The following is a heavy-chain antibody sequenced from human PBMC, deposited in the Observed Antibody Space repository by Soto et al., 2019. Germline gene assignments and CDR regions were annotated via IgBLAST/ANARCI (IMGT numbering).Heavy chain of an antibody. CDR3: ARDPGVGLSARWFDP. V-gene: IGHV4-61*01. D-gene: IGHD2-8*01. J-gene: IGHJ5*02. Sequence: QVHLQESGPGLLKPSETLTLTCTVSGGSLNNGNYYWSWLRQPPGKALEWIGHIYYSGSTSYNPSLKSRVIMSIDMSKSQFSLRLTSVTAAETAVYFCARDPGVGLSARWFDPWGQGALITVAS. CDR2: IYYSGST. CDR1: GGSLNNGNYY.